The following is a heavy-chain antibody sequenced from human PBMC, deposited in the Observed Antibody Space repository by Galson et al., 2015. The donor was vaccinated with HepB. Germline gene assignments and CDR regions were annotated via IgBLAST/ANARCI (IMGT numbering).Heavy chain of an antibody. V-gene: IGHV1-69*04. CDR3: ARKPYSDTGYLHSAFDY. CDR1: GCSFINYA. Sequence: SVKVSCKASGCSFINYAISWIRQAPGQGPEWLRRVISFLNITNYALKFQGRVTISADRFTNTAYMELRRLRSEDTAVYYCARKPYSDTGYLHSAFDYWGQGTLVTVSS. CDR2: VISFLNIT. D-gene: IGHD2-15*01. J-gene: IGHJ4*02.